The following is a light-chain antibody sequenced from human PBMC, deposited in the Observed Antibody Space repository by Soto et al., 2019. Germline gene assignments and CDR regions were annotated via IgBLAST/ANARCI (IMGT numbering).Light chain of an antibody. J-gene: IGLJ2*01. CDR3: QLWDSNSDHVV. Sequence: SYELTQPPSVSVAPGQTARITCGGTNIGRKSVPWYQQKPGQAPVVVVYDDRDRTSGIPERFSGSNSGNTAALTISRVEAGDEADYYCQLWDSNSDHVVFGGGTKLTVL. V-gene: IGLV3-21*02. CDR1: NIGRKS. CDR2: DDR.